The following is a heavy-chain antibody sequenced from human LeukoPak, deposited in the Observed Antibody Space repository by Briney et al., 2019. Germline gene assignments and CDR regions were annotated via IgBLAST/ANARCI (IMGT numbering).Heavy chain of an antibody. Sequence: GGSLRLSCAASGFTFSSYAMSWVRQAPGKGLEWVSYISSSSSSIYYADSVKGRFTISRDNAKNSLYLQMNSLRAEDTAVYYCARGGGGNSLPYDAFDIWGQGTMVTVSS. CDR2: ISSSSSSI. D-gene: IGHD4-23*01. CDR3: ARGGGGNSLPYDAFDI. V-gene: IGHV3-48*04. CDR1: GFTFSSYA. J-gene: IGHJ3*02.